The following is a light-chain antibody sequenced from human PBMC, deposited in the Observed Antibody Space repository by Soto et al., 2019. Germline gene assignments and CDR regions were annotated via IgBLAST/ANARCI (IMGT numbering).Light chain of an antibody. Sequence: DIVLTQSPGTLSLSPGETATLSCRASQSVDRRSLAWYQQKPGQSPRLLIYDASNRPGGIPDKFTGSGSGTDFSLTISRLEPEDFAVYYCQQYFTSPYTFGRGTKLEIK. CDR1: QSVDRRS. J-gene: IGKJ2*01. CDR3: QQYFTSPYT. V-gene: IGKV3-20*01. CDR2: DAS.